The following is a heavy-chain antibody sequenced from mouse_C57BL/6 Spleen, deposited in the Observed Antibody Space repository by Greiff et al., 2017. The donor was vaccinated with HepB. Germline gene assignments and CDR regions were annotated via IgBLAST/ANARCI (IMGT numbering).Heavy chain of an antibody. CDR1: GYTFTDYY. CDR3: ARRGYDGYYWFAY. CDR2: INPNNGGT. V-gene: IGHV1-26*01. J-gene: IGHJ3*01. D-gene: IGHD2-3*01. Sequence: EVQLQQSGPELVKPGASVKISCKASGYTFTDYYMNWVKQSHGKSLEWIGDINPNNGGTSYNQKFKGKATLTVDKSSSTAYMELRSLTSEDSAVYYCARRGYDGYYWFAYWGQGTLVTVSA.